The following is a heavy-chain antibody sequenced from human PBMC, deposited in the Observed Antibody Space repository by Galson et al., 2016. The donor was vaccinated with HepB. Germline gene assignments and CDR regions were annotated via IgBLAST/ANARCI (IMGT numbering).Heavy chain of an antibody. CDR1: GYTFTNNG. CDR3: ARGRDAALDY. D-gene: IGHD6-13*01. Sequence: SVKVSCKASGYTFTNNGISWVRQAPGQGLEWMGWISAHSGNTNYAQKFQGRLTLTKDTSASTVYMELRSLRFDDTAMYYCARGRDAALDYWGQGALVTVSS. CDR2: ISAHSGNT. J-gene: IGHJ4*02. V-gene: IGHV1-18*01.